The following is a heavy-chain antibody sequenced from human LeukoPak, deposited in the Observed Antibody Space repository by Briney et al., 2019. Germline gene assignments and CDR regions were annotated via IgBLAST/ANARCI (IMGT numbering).Heavy chain of an antibody. Sequence: SSETLSLTCTVSGGSISSSSYFWSWIRQPPGKGLEWIGYIYYSGSTNYNPSLKSRVTISVDTSKNQFSLKLSSVTAADTAVYYCARDHYCSGGSCYLSYWGQGTLVTVSS. CDR3: ARDHYCSGGSCYLSY. V-gene: IGHV4-61*01. CDR2: IYYSGST. D-gene: IGHD2-15*01. J-gene: IGHJ4*02. CDR1: GGSISSSSYF.